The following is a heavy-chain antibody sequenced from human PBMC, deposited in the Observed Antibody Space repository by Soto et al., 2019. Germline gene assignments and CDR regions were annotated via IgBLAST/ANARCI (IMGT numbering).Heavy chain of an antibody. Sequence: GGSLRLSCAASGFNFSNHWMHWVRQRPAEGRVWVSRITSDGKSKGYAESVKGRFAISRDNAKKTLYLQMNGLTAEDTAVYYCARESGDWPLNWFDPWGQGTLVTVSS. J-gene: IGHJ5*02. CDR1: GFNFSNHW. V-gene: IGHV3-74*01. D-gene: IGHD2-21*02. CDR2: ITSDGKSK. CDR3: ARESGDWPLNWFDP.